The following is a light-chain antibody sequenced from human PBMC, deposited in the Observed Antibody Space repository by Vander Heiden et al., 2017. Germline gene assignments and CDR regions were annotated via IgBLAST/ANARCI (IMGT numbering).Light chain of an antibody. V-gene: IGLV1-44*01. Sequence: SVLTQPPSVSGTPGQWVTISCSGSNSNIGTNPVNWYQQLPGRAPKLLIYLNDHRPSGVPDRFSGSKSATSASLAISGLQSEDEADFYCASWDDSLVGWVFGGGTKLTVL. CDR2: LND. J-gene: IGLJ3*02. CDR3: ASWDDSLVGWV. CDR1: NSNIGTNP.